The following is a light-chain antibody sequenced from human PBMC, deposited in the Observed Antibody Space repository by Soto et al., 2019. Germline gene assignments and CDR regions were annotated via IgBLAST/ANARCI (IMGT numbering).Light chain of an antibody. CDR1: QSINNR. Sequence: DIQMTQSPSTLSASVGDRVTITCRASQSINNRLAWYQQKPGKAPQLLIYNASTLASGVPSRFSGSESGTEFTLTISSLQPDDFATYYCQQYNTYWTFGQGTKVEIK. CDR3: QQYNTYWT. CDR2: NAS. J-gene: IGKJ1*01. V-gene: IGKV1-5*03.